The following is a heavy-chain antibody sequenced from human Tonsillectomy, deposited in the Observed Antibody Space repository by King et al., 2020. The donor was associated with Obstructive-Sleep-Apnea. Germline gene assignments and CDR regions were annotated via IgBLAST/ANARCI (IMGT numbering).Heavy chain of an antibody. D-gene: IGHD6-13*01. V-gene: IGHV3-30*02. J-gene: IGHJ4*02. Sequence: VQLVESGGGVVQPGGSLRLSCAASNFTFSSYGMHWVRQAPGKGLEWVAFVRYDGSNENYADSVKGRCSISRDNSKNTLYLKVNSLIVEDTAVYYCAKSSGVAAAGTYPFDYWGQGTLVTVSS. CDR2: VRYDGSNE. CDR1: NFTFSSYG. CDR3: AKSSGVAAAGTYPFDY.